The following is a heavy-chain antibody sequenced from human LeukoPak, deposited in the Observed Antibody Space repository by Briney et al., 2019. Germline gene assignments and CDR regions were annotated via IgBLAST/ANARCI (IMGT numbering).Heavy chain of an antibody. J-gene: IGHJ3*02. Sequence: PSETLSLTCTVSGGSISSYYWGWIRQPPGKGLEWIGSIYYSGSTYYNPSLKSRVTISVDTSKNQFSLKLSSVTAADTAVYYCARLHVVPAAVDAFDIWGQGTMVTVSS. D-gene: IGHD2-2*01. CDR3: ARLHVVPAAVDAFDI. CDR2: IYYSGST. V-gene: IGHV4-39*01. CDR1: GGSISSYY.